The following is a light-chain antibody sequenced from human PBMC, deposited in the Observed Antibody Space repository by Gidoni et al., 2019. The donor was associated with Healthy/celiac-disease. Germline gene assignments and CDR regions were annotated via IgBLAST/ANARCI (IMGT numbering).Light chain of an antibody. V-gene: IGKV1-5*03. CDR2: KAS. CDR1: QSISSW. J-gene: IGKJ1*01. CDR3: QQYNSYSP. Sequence: DIQMTQPPSTLSASVGDRVTITCRASQSISSWLAWYQQKPGKAPKLLIYKASSLESGVPSRFSGSGSGTEFTLTISSLQPDDFATYYCQQYNSYSPFGQGTKVEIK.